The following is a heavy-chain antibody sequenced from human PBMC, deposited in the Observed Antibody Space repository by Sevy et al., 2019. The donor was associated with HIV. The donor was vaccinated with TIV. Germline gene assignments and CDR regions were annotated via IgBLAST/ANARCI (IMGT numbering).Heavy chain of an antibody. J-gene: IGHJ4*02. CDR3: TRQGSGRYVSLFDY. V-gene: IGHV3-73*01. CDR1: GFIFSDSA. CDR2: IRSKTDSYAT. Sequence: GGSLRLSCAASGFIFSDSALHWVRQSSAKGLEWVGRIRSKTDSYATAYAESVEGRFTISRDDSKNTVYLQMNSLKTEDTAVYYCTRQGSGRYVSLFDYWGLGTLVTVSS. D-gene: IGHD1-26*01.